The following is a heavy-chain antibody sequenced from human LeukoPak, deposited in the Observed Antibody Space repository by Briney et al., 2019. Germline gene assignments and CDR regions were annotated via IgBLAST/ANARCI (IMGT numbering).Heavy chain of an antibody. CDR3: ARDFNYYGSGSFPDY. D-gene: IGHD3-10*01. V-gene: IGHV1-2*02. CDR1: GYTFTGHY. J-gene: IGHJ4*02. Sequence: ASVKVSCKASGYTFTGHYMNWVRLAPGQGLEWMGWINPTGGTTYAQKFQDRVTMTRDTSINTAYMELSGLRSDDTAVYYCARDFNYYGSGSFPDYWGQGTLVTVSS. CDR2: INPTGGT.